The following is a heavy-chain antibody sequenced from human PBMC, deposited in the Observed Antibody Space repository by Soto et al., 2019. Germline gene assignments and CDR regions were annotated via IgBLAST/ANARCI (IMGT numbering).Heavy chain of an antibody. V-gene: IGHV4-39*01. J-gene: IGHJ4*02. CDR3: ARPRTLAYCGGDCYSGYYFDY. CDR2: IYYSVST. D-gene: IGHD2-21*02. CDR1: GGSISSSSYY. Sequence: SETLSLTCTVSGGSISSSSYYWGWIRQPPGKGLEWIGSIYYSVSTYYNPSLKSRVTISVDTSKNQFSLKLSSVTAADTAVYYCARPRTLAYCGGDCYSGYYFDYWGQGTLVTVSS.